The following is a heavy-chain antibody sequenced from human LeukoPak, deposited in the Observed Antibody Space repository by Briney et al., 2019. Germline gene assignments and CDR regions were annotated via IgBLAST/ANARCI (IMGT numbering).Heavy chain of an antibody. J-gene: IGHJ4*02. CDR1: GFPFNNYA. D-gene: IGHD1-26*01. CDR3: AKTQWKVGATDYFDY. V-gene: IGHV3-23*01. CDR2: INDNGGQR. Sequence: GGSLRLSCAASGFPFNNYAMTWVRQAPGGGVEGVSNINDNGGQRHYVDSVKGRFTISRDNSTNTLFLQMDSLRAEDTAVYYCAKTQWKVGATDYFDYWGQGILVTVSS.